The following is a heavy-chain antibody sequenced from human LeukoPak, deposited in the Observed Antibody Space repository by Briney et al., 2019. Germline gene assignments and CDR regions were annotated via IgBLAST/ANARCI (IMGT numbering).Heavy chain of an antibody. V-gene: IGHV1-46*01. Sequence: ASVKVSCKASGYTFTCYYMHWVRQAPGQGLEWMGIINPSDGSTSYAQKFQGRVTMTRDTSTSTVYMELSSLRSEDTAVYYCARDQYSSSWHYYGMDVWGQGTTVTVSS. CDR3: ARDQYSSSWHYYGMDV. CDR1: GYTFTCYY. D-gene: IGHD6-13*01. CDR2: INPSDGST. J-gene: IGHJ6*02.